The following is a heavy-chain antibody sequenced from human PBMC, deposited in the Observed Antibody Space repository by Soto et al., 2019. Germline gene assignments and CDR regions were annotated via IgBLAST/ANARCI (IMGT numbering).Heavy chain of an antibody. D-gene: IGHD6-13*01. CDR1: GFPFSTYG. CDR2: ISYDGTNK. J-gene: IGHJ4*02. V-gene: IGHV3-30*18. Sequence: SLRLSCAASGFPFSTYGMHWVRQAPGKGLEWVAIISYDGTNKYYTDSVKGRFTISRDNSKNTVYLQMNSLTAEDTAVYYCAKDRSSTWYGFDYWGQGTLVTVSS. CDR3: AKDRSSTWYGFDY.